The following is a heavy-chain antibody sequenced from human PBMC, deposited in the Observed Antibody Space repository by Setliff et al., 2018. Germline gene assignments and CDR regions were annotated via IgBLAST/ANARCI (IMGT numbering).Heavy chain of an antibody. CDR3: TRSRAPSVVLAADFDF. D-gene: IGHD2-21*01. CDR2: IDYSGST. Sequence: SETLSLTCTVSGGSISSGGYYWSWIRQHPGKGLEWTGYIDYSGSTYYNPSLKRRVTISVDTSKNQFSLKLSSVTAADTAVYYCTRSRAPSVVLAADFDFWGQGTPVTVSS. J-gene: IGHJ4*02. V-gene: IGHV4-31*03. CDR1: GGSISSGGYY.